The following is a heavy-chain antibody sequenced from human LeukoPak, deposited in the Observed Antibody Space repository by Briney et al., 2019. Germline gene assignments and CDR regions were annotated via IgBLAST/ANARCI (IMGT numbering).Heavy chain of an antibody. CDR1: GFTLSSYT. V-gene: IGHV3-21*01. CDR3: ARASSTSCYY. D-gene: IGHD2-2*01. CDR2: ISSSSSYI. J-gene: IGHJ4*02. Sequence: GGSLRLSCEASGFTLSSYTMNWVRQAPGKGLEWVSSISSSSSYIYYADSVRGRFTISRDNAKNTLYLQMNSLRVEDTAVYYCARASSTSCYYWGQGTLVTVSS.